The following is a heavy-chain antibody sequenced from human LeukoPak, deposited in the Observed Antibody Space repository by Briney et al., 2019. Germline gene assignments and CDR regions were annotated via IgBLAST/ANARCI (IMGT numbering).Heavy chain of an antibody. CDR2: IKQDGREI. Sequence: GGSLRLSCAGSGFTFSNYWMSRVRQAPGKGLEWVANIKQDGREIYYLDSVKGRFTVSRDNAKSSLYLQMTSLRAEDTAVYYCVRYRDNSGPYDYWGQGTLVTVSS. V-gene: IGHV3-7*01. J-gene: IGHJ4*02. CDR3: VRYRDNSGPYDY. CDR1: GFTFSNYW. D-gene: IGHD6-19*01.